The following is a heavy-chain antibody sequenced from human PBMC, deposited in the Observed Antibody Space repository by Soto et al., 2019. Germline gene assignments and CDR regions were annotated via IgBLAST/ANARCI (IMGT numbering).Heavy chain of an antibody. V-gene: IGHV3-30*04. CDR2: ISFNGRKK. CDR3: ARDWLRRDDILTPSWNFNL. CDR1: GCNFTYNA. D-gene: IGHD3-9*01. J-gene: IGHJ2*01. Sequence: QEQLVESGGGVVRPGKSLRLSCEASGCNFTYNAMHWVRQAPGKGLEWVAVISFNGRKKFYARSVKGRFTISRDNSKNTLYLQINNLRPGDTAVYYCARDWLRRDDILTPSWNFNLWGQGTLVTAS.